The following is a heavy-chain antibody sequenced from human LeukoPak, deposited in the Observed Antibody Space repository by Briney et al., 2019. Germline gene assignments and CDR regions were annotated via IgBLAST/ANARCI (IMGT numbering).Heavy chain of an antibody. V-gene: IGHV3-23*01. D-gene: IGHD3-22*01. CDR1: GFTFSSYA. Sequence: GGSLRLSCAASGFTFSSYAMSWVRQAPGKGLEWVSGISGSGDNTYYADSVRGRFTISRDNSKNTLYVQVNSLGTEDTAAYYCAKGSYYGSSGSFYFDYWGQGTLVTVSS. CDR3: AKGSYYGSSGSFYFDY. J-gene: IGHJ4*02. CDR2: ISGSGDNT.